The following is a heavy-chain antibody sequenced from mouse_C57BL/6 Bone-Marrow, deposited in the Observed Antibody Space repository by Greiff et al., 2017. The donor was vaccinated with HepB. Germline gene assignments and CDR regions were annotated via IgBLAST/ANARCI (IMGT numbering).Heavy chain of an antibody. CDR1: GYTFTSYT. D-gene: IGHD2-2*01. CDR3: ARGVTTAWFAY. V-gene: IGHV1-4*01. CDR2: INPSSGYT. Sequence: QVQLQQSGAELARPGASVKMSCKASGYTFTSYTMHWVKQRPGQGLEWIGYINPSSGYTKYTQKFKDKATLTADNSTSTAYMQLSSLTSEDSAVDYCARGVTTAWFAYGGQGTLVTVSA. J-gene: IGHJ3*01.